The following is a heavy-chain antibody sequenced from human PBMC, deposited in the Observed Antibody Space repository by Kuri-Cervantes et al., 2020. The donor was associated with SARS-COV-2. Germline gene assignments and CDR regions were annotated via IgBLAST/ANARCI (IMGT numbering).Heavy chain of an antibody. V-gene: IGHV3-30*02. CDR3: AKKGDYSNYAERPHYYYYYMDV. CDR2: IRYDGSNK. CDR1: GFTFSSYG. D-gene: IGHD4-11*01. Sequence: GESLKISCAASGFTFSSYGMHWVRQAPGKGLEWVAFIRYDGSNKYYADPVKGRFTISRDNSKNTLYLQMNSLRAEDTAVYYCAKKGDYSNYAERPHYYYYYMDVWGKGTTVTVSS. J-gene: IGHJ6*03.